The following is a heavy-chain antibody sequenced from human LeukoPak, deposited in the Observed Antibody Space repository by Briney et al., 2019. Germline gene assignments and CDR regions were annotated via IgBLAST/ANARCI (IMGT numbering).Heavy chain of an antibody. CDR1: GFTFSTYW. CDR3: ARSDGIRGVIINYGMDV. D-gene: IGHD3-10*01. V-gene: IGHV3-7*01. CDR2: IKKDGSEK. Sequence: GGSLRLSCATSGFTFSTYWMSWVRQAPGKGLEWVANIKKDGSEKNYVDSVKGRFTISRDNAKNPLYLQMNSLRAEDTAVYYCARSDGIRGVIINYGMDVWGQGTTVTVSS. J-gene: IGHJ6*02.